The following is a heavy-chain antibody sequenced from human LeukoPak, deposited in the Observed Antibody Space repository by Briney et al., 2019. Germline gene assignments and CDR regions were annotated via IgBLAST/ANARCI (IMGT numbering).Heavy chain of an antibody. CDR3: AVRLTTGRPGTATTWFDP. CDR2: VNQSGGS. Sequence: SETLSLTCAVYGESFDSFYWNWVRQAPGKGLEWLGEVNQSGGSDYNPALESRVAISADASKRQFSLKLISVTAADTAVYYCAVRLTTGRPGTATTWFDPWGQGTLVSVSS. V-gene: IGHV4-34*01. CDR1: GESFDSFY. D-gene: IGHD1-1*01. J-gene: IGHJ5*02.